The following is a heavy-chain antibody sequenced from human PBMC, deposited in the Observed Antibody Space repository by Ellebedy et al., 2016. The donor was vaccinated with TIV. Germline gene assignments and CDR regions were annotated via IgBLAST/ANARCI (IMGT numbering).Heavy chain of an antibody. J-gene: IGHJ5*02. CDR2: INHSGGT. Sequence: SETLSLTXAVYGESFTTYYWSWIRQPPGKGLEWIGEINHSGGTNYSPSLKSRVTISVDTSKNQFSLKLNSVTAADTAVYYCARAYEGTDSPWGQGTLVTVSS. V-gene: IGHV4-34*01. CDR3: ARAYEGTDSP. D-gene: IGHD3-22*01. CDR1: GESFTTYY.